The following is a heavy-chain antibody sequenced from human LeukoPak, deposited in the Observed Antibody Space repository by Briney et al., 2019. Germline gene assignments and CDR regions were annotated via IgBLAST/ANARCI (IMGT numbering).Heavy chain of an antibody. J-gene: IGHJ3*02. CDR1: GGSISSYY. D-gene: IGHD3-16*02. CDR3: ASGLKYYDYVWGSYRHVDAFDI. CDR2: IYYIGST. V-gene: IGHV4-59*01. Sequence: SETLSLTCTVSGGSISSYYWNWIRQPPGKGLEWIGYIYYIGSTNYNPSLKSRVTISVDTSTNQISLKLSSVNAADTAVYYCASGLKYYDYVWGSYRHVDAFDIWGQGTMVTVSS.